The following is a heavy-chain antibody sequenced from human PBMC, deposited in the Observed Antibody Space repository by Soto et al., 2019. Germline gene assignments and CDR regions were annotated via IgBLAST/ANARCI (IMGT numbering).Heavy chain of an antibody. CDR2: INHSGST. CDR3: ARGKFGFSYYYYYYLDV. J-gene: IGHJ6*03. CDR1: DGSFSDYY. V-gene: IGHV4-34*01. Sequence: SETLSLTSTVYDGSFSDYYWTWIRQSPGKGLEWIGEINHSGSTSYKSSLKSRVTISIDTSKNQFSLKLTSVTASDTAVYYCARGKFGFSYYYYYYLDVWGKGTTVTVSS. D-gene: IGHD2-21*01.